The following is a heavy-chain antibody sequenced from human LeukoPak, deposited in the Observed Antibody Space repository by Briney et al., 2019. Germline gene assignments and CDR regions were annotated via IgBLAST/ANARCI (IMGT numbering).Heavy chain of an antibody. CDR1: GGSFSYYY. D-gene: IGHD4-17*01. J-gene: IGHJ4*02. CDR2: INHSGIT. CDR3: ANPARDFADSGAITW. Sequence: SETLSLTCAVYGGSFSYYYWSWIRQPPGKGLEWIGEINHSGITNYNPSLKSRVTISADTSKNQFSLKLTSVTAADTAVYYCANPARDFADSGAITWWGQGTLVTVSS. V-gene: IGHV4-34*01.